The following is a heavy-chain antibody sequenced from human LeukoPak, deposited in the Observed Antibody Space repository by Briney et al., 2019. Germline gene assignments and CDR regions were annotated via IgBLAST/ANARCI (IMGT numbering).Heavy chain of an antibody. J-gene: IGHJ6*02. Sequence: SETLSLTCAVSGVSISSSNWWSWVRQPPGKGLEWIGEIYHSGSTNYNPSLKSRVTISVDKSKNQFSLKLSSVTAADTAVYYCARSGFGYCSSTSCYTSLYYYGMDVWGQGTTVTVSS. V-gene: IGHV4-4*02. D-gene: IGHD2-2*02. CDR2: IYHSGST. CDR1: GVSISSSNW. CDR3: ARSGFGYCSSTSCYTSLYYYGMDV.